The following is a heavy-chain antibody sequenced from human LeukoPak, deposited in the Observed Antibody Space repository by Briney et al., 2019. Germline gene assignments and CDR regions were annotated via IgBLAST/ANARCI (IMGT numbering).Heavy chain of an antibody. CDR2: IYYSGST. D-gene: IGHD2-2*01. CDR1: GGSISSGDYY. Sequence: TLSLTCTVSGGSISSGDYYWSWIRQPPGKGLEWIGYIYYSGSTYYNPSLKSRVTISVDTSKNQFSLKLSSVTAADTAVYYCARARYCSSTSCYLLVSGWFDPWGQGTLVTVSS. J-gene: IGHJ5*02. V-gene: IGHV4-30-4*08. CDR3: ARARYCSSTSCYLLVSGWFDP.